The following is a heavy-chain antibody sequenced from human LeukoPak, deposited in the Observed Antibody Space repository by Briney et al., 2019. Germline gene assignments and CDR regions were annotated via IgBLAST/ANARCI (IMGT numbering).Heavy chain of an antibody. CDR1: GGSISSSSYY. CDR3: ARLSYGSGSPDP. Sequence: SETLSLTCTVSGGSISSSSYYWGWIRQPPGKGQEWIGSIYYSGSTYYNPSLKSRVTISVDTSKNQFSLKLSSVTAADTAVYYCARLSYGSGSPDPWGQGTLVTVSS. D-gene: IGHD3-10*01. V-gene: IGHV4-39*01. J-gene: IGHJ5*02. CDR2: IYYSGST.